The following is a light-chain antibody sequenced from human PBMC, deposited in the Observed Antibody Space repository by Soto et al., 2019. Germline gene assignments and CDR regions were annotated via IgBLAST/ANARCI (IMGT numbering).Light chain of an antibody. CDR1: QSVCSN. CDR3: QQYNNWPLT. Sequence: EIVMTQCPATLSVSPGERATLSCRASQSVCSNLAWFRHKPGHAPRVLIYGISTRANGIPARFSGSGSETEFTLNISSLQSEDVAVYYCQQYNNWPLTFGGGTKVEIK. V-gene: IGKV3-15*01. CDR2: GIS. J-gene: IGKJ4*01.